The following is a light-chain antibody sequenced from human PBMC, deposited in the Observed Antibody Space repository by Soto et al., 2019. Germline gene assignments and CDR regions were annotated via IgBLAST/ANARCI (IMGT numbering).Light chain of an antibody. CDR1: NSDVGRYNS. V-gene: IGLV2-11*01. CDR3: FSYTANYNWV. J-gene: IGLJ3*02. CDR2: AVR. Sequence: QSVLTQPHSVSGSPGQSVTISCTGTNSDVGRYNSVSWYQQLPGKAPQLIISAVRQRPSGVPDRFSGSKSGNTASLTISGLQTDDEADYFCFSYTANYNWVFGGGTKLTVL.